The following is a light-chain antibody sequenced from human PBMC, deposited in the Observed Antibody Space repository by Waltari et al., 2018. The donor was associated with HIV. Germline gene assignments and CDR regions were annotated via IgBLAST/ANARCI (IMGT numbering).Light chain of an antibody. J-gene: IGKJ2*01. CDR1: QTINSNY. CDR2: DAS. V-gene: IGKV3-20*01. Sequence: EPVLPQSPGTLSLSPGERATLSCRASQTINSNYLAWYQHKPGLPPRLLIYDASTRAAGIPDRFSGGGSGTDFTLTISRLEPEDFAIYFCQQYQASPPTYTFGQGTRLEV. CDR3: QQYQASPPTYT.